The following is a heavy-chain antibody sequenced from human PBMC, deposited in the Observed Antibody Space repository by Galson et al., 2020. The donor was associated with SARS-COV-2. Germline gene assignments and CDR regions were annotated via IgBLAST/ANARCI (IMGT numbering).Heavy chain of an antibody. J-gene: IGHJ5*02. V-gene: IGHV3-74*01. CDR3: ARPGMYYYDSSGYRADWLDP. Sequence: GGSLRLSCAASGFTFITYWMHWVRQAPGKGLVWVSRINSDGSSTSYADSVKGRFTISRDNAKNTLYLQMNSLRAEDTAVYYCARPGMYYYDSSGYRADWLDPWGQGTLVTVSS. D-gene: IGHD3-22*01. CDR2: INSDGSST. CDR1: GFTFITYW.